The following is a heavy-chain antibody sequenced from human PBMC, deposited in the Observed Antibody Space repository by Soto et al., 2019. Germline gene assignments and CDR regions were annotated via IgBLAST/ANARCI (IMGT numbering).Heavy chain of an antibody. D-gene: IGHD3-10*01. Sequence: GGSLRLSCAASGFTFSSYAMHWVRQAPGKGLEWVAVISYDGSNKYYADSVKGRFTISRDNSKNTLYLQMNSLRAEDTAVYYCARDIGGPSSDYYYGMDVWGQGTTVTVSS. J-gene: IGHJ6*02. CDR2: ISYDGSNK. CDR3: ARDIGGPSSDYYYGMDV. V-gene: IGHV3-30-3*01. CDR1: GFTFSSYA.